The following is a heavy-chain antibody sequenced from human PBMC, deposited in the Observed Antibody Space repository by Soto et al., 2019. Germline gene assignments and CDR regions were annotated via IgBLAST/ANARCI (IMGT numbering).Heavy chain of an antibody. CDR3: TSGTSGSSGLLY. CDR1: GFTVSSNY. J-gene: IGHJ4*02. D-gene: IGHD3-22*01. V-gene: IGHV3-53*04. Sequence: GSLRLSCAASGFTVSSNYMSWVRQAPGKGLEWLSVIYTDDSTYYADSVKGRFTISRHNSKNTLYLQMNSLRAEDTAVYYCTSGTSGSSGLLYWGQGTLVTVSS. CDR2: IYTDDST.